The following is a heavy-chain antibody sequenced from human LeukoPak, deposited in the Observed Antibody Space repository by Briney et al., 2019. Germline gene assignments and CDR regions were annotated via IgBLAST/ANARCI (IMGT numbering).Heavy chain of an antibody. V-gene: IGHV4-59*08. CDR1: GGSISSYY. Sequence: SETLSLTCTVSGGSISSYYWSWIRQPPGKGLEWIGYIYYSGSTNYNPSLKSRVTISVDTSKNQFFLKLSSVTAADTAVYYCARRGELTLDPWGQGTLVTVSS. CDR3: ARRGELTLDP. CDR2: IYYSGST. D-gene: IGHD3-16*01. J-gene: IGHJ5*02.